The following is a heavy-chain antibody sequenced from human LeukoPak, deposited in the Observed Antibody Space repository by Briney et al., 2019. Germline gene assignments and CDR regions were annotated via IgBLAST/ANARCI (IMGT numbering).Heavy chain of an antibody. V-gene: IGHV4-30-2*01. CDR1: GGSISSGGYY. Sequence: SQTLSLTCTVSGGSISSGGYYWSWIRQPPGKGLEWIGYMHHSGSTYYNPSLKSRVTLSVDRSKNQFSLKLSSVTAADTAVYYCARHARSGGFHGYWGQGTLVTVSS. CDR2: MHHSGST. J-gene: IGHJ4*02. CDR3: ARHARSGGFHGY. D-gene: IGHD2-15*01.